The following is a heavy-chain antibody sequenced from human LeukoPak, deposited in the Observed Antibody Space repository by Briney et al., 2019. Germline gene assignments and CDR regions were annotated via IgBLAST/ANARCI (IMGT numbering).Heavy chain of an antibody. Sequence: GGSLRLSCTASGFTFSSYAMSWVRQAPGKGLEWVSAISGSGGSTYYADSVKGRFTISRDNSENTLYLQMNSLRAEDTAVYYCAKAAEGSSSWDYDYWGQGTLVTVSS. CDR3: AKAAEGSSSWDYDY. J-gene: IGHJ4*02. CDR1: GFTFSSYA. CDR2: ISGSGGST. V-gene: IGHV3-23*01. D-gene: IGHD6-13*01.